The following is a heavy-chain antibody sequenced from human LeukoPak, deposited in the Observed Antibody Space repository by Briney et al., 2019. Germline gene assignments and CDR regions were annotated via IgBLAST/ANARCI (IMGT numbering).Heavy chain of an antibody. J-gene: IGHJ6*03. V-gene: IGHV3-23*01. D-gene: IGHD6-6*01. CDR3: AKSIAARSYYYYMDV. Sequence: GGSLRLSCAASGFTFSSYAMSWVRQAPGKGLEWVSTISSYDDATFYADSVKGRFTISRDNSKNTLYLQMNSLRAEDTAVYYCAKSIAARSYYYYMDVWGKGTTVTVSS. CDR1: GFTFSSYA. CDR2: ISSYDDAT.